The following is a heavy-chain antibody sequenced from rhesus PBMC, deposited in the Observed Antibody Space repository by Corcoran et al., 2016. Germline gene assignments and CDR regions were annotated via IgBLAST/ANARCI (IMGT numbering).Heavy chain of an antibody. CDR3: ARESRFWGDVYY. J-gene: IGHJ4*01. V-gene: IGHV3-59*01. CDR1: GFTFSASY. Sequence: EVHLVESGGGLAKPGGSLRLSCAASGFTFSASYMHCVRPASGKGLEWVSRISNGGEITFYSDSVKGRFTSSRENARNTLYLQMDSLRTEDTAVYYCARESRFWGDVYYWGQGVLVTVSS. D-gene: IGHD3-34*01. CDR2: ISNGGEIT.